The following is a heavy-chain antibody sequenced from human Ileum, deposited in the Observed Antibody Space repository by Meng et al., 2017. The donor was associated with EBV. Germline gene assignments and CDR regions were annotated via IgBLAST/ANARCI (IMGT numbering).Heavy chain of an antibody. V-gene: IGHV4-59*01. CDR2: IYYTGST. CDR3: ARDGYSSGSD. D-gene: IGHD6-19*01. CDR1: GGSIGSYY. Sequence: QGQLEGSGPGLVKPSETLSLSCSVSGGSIGSYYWSWIRQPPGKGLEWIGFIYYTGSTNYNPSLGSRVTISFDPAKTQFSLNLISVTAADTAVYYCARDGYSSGSDWGQGTLVTVSS. J-gene: IGHJ4*02.